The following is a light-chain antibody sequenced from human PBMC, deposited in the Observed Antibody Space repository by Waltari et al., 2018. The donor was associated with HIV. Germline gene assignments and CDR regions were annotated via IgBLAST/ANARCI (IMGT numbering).Light chain of an antibody. CDR2: RAS. V-gene: IGKV1-5*03. J-gene: IGKJ1*01. CDR3: QQYQSYSWT. CDR1: QTTSCW. Sequence: TQMTPSPSSLPASVADRVTVSCRASQTTSCWFAWYQQKPGKAPDLLIYRASSLQSGVPSRFSGSGSGTEFTLTISSLQPNDSATYHCQQYQSYSWTFGQGTKVEIK.